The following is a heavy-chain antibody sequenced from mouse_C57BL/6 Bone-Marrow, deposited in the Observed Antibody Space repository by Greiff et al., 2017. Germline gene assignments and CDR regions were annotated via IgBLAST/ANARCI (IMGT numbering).Heavy chain of an antibody. V-gene: IGHV1-64*01. J-gene: IGHJ1*03. CDR3: ATYYYGSSYVNWYFDV. CDR2: IHPNSGST. D-gene: IGHD1-1*01. CDR1: GYTFTSYW. Sequence: QVQLQQPGAELVKPGASVKLSCKASGYTFTSYWMHWVKQRPGQGLEWIGMIHPNSGSTNYNEKFKSKATLTEDKSSSTAYMQLSSLTSEDSAVYYCATYYYGSSYVNWYFDVWGTGTTVTVSS.